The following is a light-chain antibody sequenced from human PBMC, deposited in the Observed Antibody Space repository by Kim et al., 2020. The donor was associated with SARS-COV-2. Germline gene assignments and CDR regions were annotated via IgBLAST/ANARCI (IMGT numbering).Light chain of an antibody. V-gene: IGKV1-33*01. J-gene: IGKJ3*01. Sequence: DIQMTQSPSSLSASVGDRVTITCQASQDISDYLNWYQQKPGKAPKLLIYDASNLETGVPSRFSGSGSGTDFTFTISSLQPEDIATYYCQHYDNLPFTFGPGTTVDIK. CDR1: QDISDY. CDR2: DAS. CDR3: QHYDNLPFT.